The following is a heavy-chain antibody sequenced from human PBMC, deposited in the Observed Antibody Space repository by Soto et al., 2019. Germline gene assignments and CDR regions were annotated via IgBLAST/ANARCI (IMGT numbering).Heavy chain of an antibody. CDR1: GYTFTSYA. CDR2: INAGNGNT. Sequence: ASVKVSCKGSGYTFTSYAMHWVRQAPGQRLEWMGWINAGNGNTKYSQKFQGRVTITRDTSASTAYMELSSLRSEDTAVYYCARSFFGAGPFDYWGQGTLVTVSS. V-gene: IGHV1-3*01. D-gene: IGHD3-3*01. J-gene: IGHJ4*02. CDR3: ARSFFGAGPFDY.